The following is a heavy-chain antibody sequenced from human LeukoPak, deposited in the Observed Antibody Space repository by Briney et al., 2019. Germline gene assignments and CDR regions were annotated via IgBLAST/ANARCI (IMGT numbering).Heavy chain of an antibody. CDR3: ARGRGVLDY. J-gene: IGHJ4*02. V-gene: IGHV4-59*08. Sequence: SETLSLTCTVSGGSISSYYWSWIRQPPGKGLEWIGYIYYNGSTNYNPSLKSRVTISVDTSKNQFSLKLSSVTAADTAVYYCARGRGVLDYWGQGTLVTVSS. D-gene: IGHD3-10*01. CDR1: GGSISSYY. CDR2: IYYNGST.